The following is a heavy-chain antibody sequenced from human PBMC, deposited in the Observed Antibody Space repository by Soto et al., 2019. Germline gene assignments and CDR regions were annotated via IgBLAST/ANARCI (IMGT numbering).Heavy chain of an antibody. J-gene: IGHJ6*02. CDR1: GGTLSSYA. CDR2: IIPIFGSA. Sequence: QVQLVQSGAEVKKPGSSVKVSCKAPGGTLSSYAINWVRQAPGQGLEWMGGIIPIFGSANYAPKFQGRVTISADESTSTAYMEVSSLTSEDTAMYYCAGTREIPYYHGMDVWGQGTTVTVSS. V-gene: IGHV1-69*01. CDR3: AGTREIPYYHGMDV. D-gene: IGHD2-2*02.